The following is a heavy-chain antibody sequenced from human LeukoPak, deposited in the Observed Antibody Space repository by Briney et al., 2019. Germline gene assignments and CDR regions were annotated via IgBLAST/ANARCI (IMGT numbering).Heavy chain of an antibody. CDR3: TKHDYVDYLSGL. D-gene: IGHD4-17*01. Sequence: PGGSLRLSCAASGFTFSSYWMHWVRQAPGKGLVWVSRIYSDGSGTSYAESVKGRFTISRDNAKNTLFLQMNSLTAEDTAVFYCTKHDYVDYLSGLWGQGTLVTVSS. J-gene: IGHJ4*02. CDR1: GFTFSSYW. CDR2: IYSDGSGT. V-gene: IGHV3-74*01.